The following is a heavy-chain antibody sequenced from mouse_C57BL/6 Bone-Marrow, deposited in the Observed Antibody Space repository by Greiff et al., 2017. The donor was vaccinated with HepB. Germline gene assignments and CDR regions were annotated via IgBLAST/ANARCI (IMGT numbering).Heavy chain of an antibody. CDR1: GFTFSDFY. V-gene: IGHV7-1*01. J-gene: IGHJ3*01. CDR2: SRNKANDYTT. Sequence: EVKLVESGGGLVQSGRSLRLSCATSGFTFSDFYMEWVRQAPGKGLEWIAASRNKANDYTTEYSASVKGRFIVSRDTSQSILYLQMNALRAEDTAIYYCARDGKGMAYWGQGTLVTVSA. CDR3: ARDGKGMAY.